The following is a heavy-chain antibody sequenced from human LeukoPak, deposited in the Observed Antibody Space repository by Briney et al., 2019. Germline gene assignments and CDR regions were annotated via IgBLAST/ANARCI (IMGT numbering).Heavy chain of an antibody. CDR1: GGSISSSSYY. CDR3: ARHSGYSSGWYAFVY. J-gene: IGHJ4*02. CDR2: IYYSGST. V-gene: IGHV4-39*01. D-gene: IGHD6-19*01. Sequence: KSSETLSLTCTVSGGSISSSSYYWGWIRQPPGKGLEWIGSIYYSGSTYYNPSLKSRVTISVDTSKNQFSLKLSSVTAADTAVYYCARHSGYSSGWYAFVYWGQGTLVTVSS.